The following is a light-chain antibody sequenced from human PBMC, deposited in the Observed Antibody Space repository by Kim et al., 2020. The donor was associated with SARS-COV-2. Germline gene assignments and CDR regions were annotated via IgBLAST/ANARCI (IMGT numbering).Light chain of an antibody. CDR3: QQYYSTPPS. CDR2: WAS. CDR1: QTVLYNSNNKNY. V-gene: IGKV4-1*01. J-gene: IGKJ2*03. Sequence: RATLNCMSSQTVLYNSNNKNYLAWYQQKPGQAPKLLIYWASIRESGVSDRFSGSGSETDFTLTISSLQAEDVAVYYCQQYYSTPPSFGQGTKLEI.